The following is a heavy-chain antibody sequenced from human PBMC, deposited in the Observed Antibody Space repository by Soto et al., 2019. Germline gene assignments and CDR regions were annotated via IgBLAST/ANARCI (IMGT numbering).Heavy chain of an antibody. Sequence: QLQLQESGSGLVKPSQTLSLTCAVSGGSISSGGYSWSWIRQPPGKGLEWIGYIYHSGSTYYNPSLKRRVTISVDRSKKQFALKLRSVTAADTAVYYCASGMTTVTTLDYWGQGTLVTVSS. J-gene: IGHJ4*02. V-gene: IGHV4-30-2*01. CDR3: ASGMTTVTTLDY. CDR1: GGSISSGGYS. D-gene: IGHD4-17*01. CDR2: IYHSGST.